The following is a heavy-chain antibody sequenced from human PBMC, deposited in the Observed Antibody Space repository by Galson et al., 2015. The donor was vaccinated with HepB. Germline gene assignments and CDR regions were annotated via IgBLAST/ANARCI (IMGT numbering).Heavy chain of an antibody. D-gene: IGHD2-15*01. J-gene: IGHJ4*02. V-gene: IGHV3-23*01. CDR2: ITSSGGKT. CDR1: GFTFTRYA. Sequence: SLRLSCAASGFTFTRYAMTWVRQAPGKGLEWVASITSSGGKTYYTDSVKGRFTISRDNSKKTLFLQLNSLRAEDTAVYYCAKDGIMVANNPYHFHYWGQGTLVTVSS. CDR3: AKDGIMVANNPYHFHY.